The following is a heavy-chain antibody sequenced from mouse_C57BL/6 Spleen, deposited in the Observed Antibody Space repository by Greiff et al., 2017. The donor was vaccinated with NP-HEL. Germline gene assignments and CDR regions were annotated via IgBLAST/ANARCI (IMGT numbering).Heavy chain of an antibody. Sequence: QVQLQQSGPELVKPGASVKISCKASGYAFSSSWMNWVKQRPGKGLEWIGRIYPGDGDTNYNGKFKGKATLTADKSSSTAYMQLSSLTSEDSAVYCCARSVYDYYAMDYWGQGTSVTVSS. D-gene: IGHD1-1*01. CDR2: IYPGDGDT. CDR3: ARSVYDYYAMDY. V-gene: IGHV1-82*01. CDR1: GYAFSSSW. J-gene: IGHJ4*01.